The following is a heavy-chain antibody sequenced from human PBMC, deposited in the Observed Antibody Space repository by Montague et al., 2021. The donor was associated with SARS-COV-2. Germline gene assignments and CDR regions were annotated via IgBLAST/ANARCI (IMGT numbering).Heavy chain of an antibody. J-gene: IGHJ6*02. CDR2: IAVPGDT. CDR3: ARVGGPSGYYFAMDV. D-gene: IGHD3-3*01. V-gene: IGHV3-13*01. Sequence: SLRLSCAASGFTFNTYDMHWVRQTPGKGLEWVPTIAVPGDTYYPDSVKGRFTISRENANNSLYLQMNSLRAEDTATYYCARVGGPSGYYFAMDVWGQGTTVTVSS. CDR1: GFTFNTYD.